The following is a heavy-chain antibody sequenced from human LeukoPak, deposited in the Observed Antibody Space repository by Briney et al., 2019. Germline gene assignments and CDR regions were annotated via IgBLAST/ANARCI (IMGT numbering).Heavy chain of an antibody. Sequence: PGGSLRLSCAASGFTFSSYWMSWVRQAPGKGLEWVANIKQDGSEKYYVDSVKGRFTISRDNAKNSLYLQMNSLKTEDTAVYYCTRADDFWSGYYNPYYFDYWGQGTLVTVPS. V-gene: IGHV3-7*03. CDR2: IKQDGSEK. CDR1: GFTFSSYW. D-gene: IGHD3-3*01. J-gene: IGHJ4*02. CDR3: TRADDFWSGYYNPYYFDY.